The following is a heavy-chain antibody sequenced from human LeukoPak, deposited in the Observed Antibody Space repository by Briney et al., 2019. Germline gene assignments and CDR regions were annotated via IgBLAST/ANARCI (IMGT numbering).Heavy chain of an antibody. D-gene: IGHD3-10*02. CDR3: AELGITMIGGV. CDR2: ISYDGSNK. J-gene: IGHJ6*04. CDR1: GFTLGSHA. Sequence: PGGSLRLSCAASGFTLGSHAMHWVRQAPGKGLEWVAVISYDGSNKYYADYVKGRFTISRDNAKNSLYLQMNSLRAEDTAVYYCAELGITMIGGVWGKGTTVTISS. V-gene: IGHV3-30*04.